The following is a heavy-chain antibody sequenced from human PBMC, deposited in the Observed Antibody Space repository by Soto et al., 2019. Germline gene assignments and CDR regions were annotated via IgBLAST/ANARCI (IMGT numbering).Heavy chain of an antibody. CDR3: ARLDRSSRNWFDP. Sequence: GESLKISCKASGYSFTDYWIGWVRQMPGKGLEWMGIIYPGDSDTKYSPSFQGQVTMSADKSISTAYLQWNSLKASDTAMYYCARLDRSSRNWFDPWGQGTLGTVPS. D-gene: IGHD6-13*01. CDR2: IYPGDSDT. V-gene: IGHV5-51*01. CDR1: GYSFTDYW. J-gene: IGHJ5*02.